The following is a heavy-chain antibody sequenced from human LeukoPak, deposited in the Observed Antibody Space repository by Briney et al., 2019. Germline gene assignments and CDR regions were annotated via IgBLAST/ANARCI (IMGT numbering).Heavy chain of an antibody. V-gene: IGHV3-48*03. J-gene: IGHJ4*02. CDR1: GFTFSSYA. CDR3: ARGSVRYDY. Sequence: PGGSLRLSCAASGFTFSSYAMNWVRQAPGKGLEWVSYVSSSGSTIYYADSVKGRFTISRDNAKKSVYLQMNSLRAEDTAVYYCARGSVRYDYWGQGTLVTVSS. CDR2: VSSSGSTI. D-gene: IGHD3-3*01.